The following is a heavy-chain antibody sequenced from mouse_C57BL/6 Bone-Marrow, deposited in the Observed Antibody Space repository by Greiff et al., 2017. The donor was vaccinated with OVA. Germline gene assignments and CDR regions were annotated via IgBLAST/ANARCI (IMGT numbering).Heavy chain of an antibody. V-gene: IGHV5-6*02. CDR1: GFTFSSYG. Sequence: EVMLVESGGDLVKPGGSLKLSCAAPGFTFSSYGMSWVRQTPDKRLEWVATISSGGSYIYYPDSVKGRFTISRDNAKNTLYLQMSSLESEDTAMYYCARQGDYWGQGTSVTVSS. CDR2: ISSGGSYI. J-gene: IGHJ4*01. CDR3: ARQGDY.